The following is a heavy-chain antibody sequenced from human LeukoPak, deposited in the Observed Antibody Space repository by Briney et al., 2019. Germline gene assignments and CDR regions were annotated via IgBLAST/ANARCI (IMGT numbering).Heavy chain of an antibody. CDR2: ISSSGSTI. CDR1: GYTFSSYE. J-gene: IGHJ4*02. CDR3: ASSGWYGDYFDY. D-gene: IGHD6-19*01. V-gene: IGHV3-48*03. Sequence: GGSLRLSCAASGYTFSSYEMNWVRQAPGKGLEWVSYISSSGSTIYYADSVKGRFTISRDNAKNSLYLQMNSLRAEDTAVYYCASSGWYGDYFDYWGQGTLVTVSS.